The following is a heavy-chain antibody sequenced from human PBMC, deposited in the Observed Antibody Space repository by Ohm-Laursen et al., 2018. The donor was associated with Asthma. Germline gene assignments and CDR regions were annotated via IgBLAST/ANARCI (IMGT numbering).Heavy chain of an antibody. Sequence: TLSLTCTVSGGSISSGDYYWSWIRQPPGKGLEWIGYVYYSGSTYYNPSLKSRVTISVDTSKNQFSLKLSSVTAADTAVYYCAKVPSSGYQRNWFDPWGQGTLVTVSS. CDR3: AKVPSSGYQRNWFDP. CDR1: GGSISSGDYY. CDR2: VYYSGST. J-gene: IGHJ5*02. V-gene: IGHV4-31*02. D-gene: IGHD3-22*01.